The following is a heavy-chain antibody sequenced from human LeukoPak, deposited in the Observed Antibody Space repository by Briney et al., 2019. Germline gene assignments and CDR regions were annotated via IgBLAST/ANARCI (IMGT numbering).Heavy chain of an antibody. J-gene: IGHJ6*02. CDR2: ISAYNGNT. D-gene: IGHD4-23*01. Sequence: GASVKVSCKASGYTFTSYGISWVRQAPGQGLEWMGWISAYNGNTNYAQKLQGRVTMTTDTSTSTAYMELSSLRSEDTAVYYCAREDYGGLLYYYGMDVWGQGTTVTVSS. V-gene: IGHV1-18*04. CDR1: GYTFTSYG. CDR3: AREDYGGLLYYYGMDV.